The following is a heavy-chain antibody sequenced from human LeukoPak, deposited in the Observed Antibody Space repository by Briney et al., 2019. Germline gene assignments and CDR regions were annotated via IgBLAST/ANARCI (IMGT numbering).Heavy chain of an antibody. Sequence: ASVKVSCKGSGYTFTNYAVHWVRQAPGQRLEWLGWINPGNGDTKYSQNFQGRVTVTSDASAATAYVELNSLTSEDTAVYYCARERWHCRVNCYSVYYYALDVWGQGTTVTVSS. CDR3: ARERWHCRVNCYSVYYYALDV. CDR1: GYTFTNYA. D-gene: IGHD2-15*01. CDR2: INPGNGDT. V-gene: IGHV1-3*01. J-gene: IGHJ6*02.